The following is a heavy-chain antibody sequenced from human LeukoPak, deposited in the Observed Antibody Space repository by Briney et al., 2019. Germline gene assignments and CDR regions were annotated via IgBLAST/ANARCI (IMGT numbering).Heavy chain of an antibody. CDR3: AKARGPYYYYMDV. V-gene: IGHV3-23*01. CDR1: GFTFSFYT. J-gene: IGHJ6*03. Sequence: GGSLRLSCAASGFTFSFYTMSWVRQAPGKGLEWVSGLSGSGGSTYYSDSVKGRFTISRDNSKNTLYLQIDFLTAEDTAVYYCAKARGPYYYYMDVWGKGTTVTVSS. CDR2: LSGSGGST. D-gene: IGHD2-15*01.